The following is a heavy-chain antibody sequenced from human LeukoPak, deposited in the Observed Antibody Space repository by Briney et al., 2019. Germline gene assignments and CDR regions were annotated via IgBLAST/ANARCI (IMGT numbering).Heavy chain of an antibody. D-gene: IGHD3-22*01. J-gene: IGHJ4*02. CDR1: GYTFTSYY. CDR2: FHPENGGT. CDR3: AGYYFDNSGLMAIEY. V-gene: IGHV1-24*01. Sequence: GASVKVSCKASGYTFTSYYMHWVRQAPGKGLEWMGGFHPENGGTVYAQKFQGRVTMTEDTSTDTADMELSSLRSEDTAIYYCAGYYFDNSGLMAIEYWGLGTLVTVSS.